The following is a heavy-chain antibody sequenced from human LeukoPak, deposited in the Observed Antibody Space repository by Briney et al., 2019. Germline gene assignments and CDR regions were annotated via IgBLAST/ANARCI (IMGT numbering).Heavy chain of an antibody. CDR2: ICDSGRTV. Sequence: TGGSLRLSCAASGFTFSDYYMSWLRQAPGKGPEWVAYICDSGRTVYYADSVKGRFTISRDNAKNSVYLQMNNLRAEDTAVYYCARDRLGDYDHSGYYDKWGQGTLVTVSS. V-gene: IGHV3-11*01. CDR1: GFTFSDYY. D-gene: IGHD3-22*01. J-gene: IGHJ4*02. CDR3: ARDRLGDYDHSGYYDK.